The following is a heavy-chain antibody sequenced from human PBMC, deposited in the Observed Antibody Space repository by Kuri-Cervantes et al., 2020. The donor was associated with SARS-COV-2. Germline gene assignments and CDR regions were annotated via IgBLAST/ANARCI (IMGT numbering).Heavy chain of an antibody. Sequence: GETLKISCAASGFTFSSYAMSWVRQAPGKGLEWVSAISGSGGSTYYADSVKGRFTISRDNSKTTLYLQMNILRAEDTAVYYCAIGGNYWHAWGQGTLVTVSS. V-gene: IGHV3-23*01. D-gene: IGHD1-1*01. CDR3: AIGGNYWHA. CDR2: ISGSGGST. J-gene: IGHJ5*02. CDR1: GFTFSSYA.